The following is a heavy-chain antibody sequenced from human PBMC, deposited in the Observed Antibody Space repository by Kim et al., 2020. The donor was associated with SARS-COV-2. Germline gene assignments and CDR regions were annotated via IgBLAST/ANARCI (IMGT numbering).Heavy chain of an antibody. CDR2: IIPIFGTA. V-gene: IGHV1-69*13. D-gene: IGHD5-12*01. J-gene: IGHJ4*02. CDR3: ATAPSVGYDPFDY. CDR1: GGPFSSYA. Sequence: SVKVSCKASGGPFSSYAISWLRQAPGHGLEWMGGIIPIFGTANYAQKFQGRFTLTADESTSTAYMELSILRSEDTAVYYCATAPSVGYDPFDYWGQGTLVTVSS.